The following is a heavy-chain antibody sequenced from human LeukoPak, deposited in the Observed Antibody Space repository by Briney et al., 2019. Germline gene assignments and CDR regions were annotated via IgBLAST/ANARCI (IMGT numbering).Heavy chain of an antibody. Sequence: PSETLSLTCAVYGGSFSGYYWSWIRQPPGKGLEWIGYIYYSGSTNYNPSLKSRVTISVDTSKNQFSLKLSSVTAADTAVYYCARRAAARSFAFDIWGQGTMVTVSS. CDR2: IYYSGST. CDR3: ARRAAARSFAFDI. D-gene: IGHD2-15*01. CDR1: GGSFSGYY. J-gene: IGHJ3*02. V-gene: IGHV4-59*08.